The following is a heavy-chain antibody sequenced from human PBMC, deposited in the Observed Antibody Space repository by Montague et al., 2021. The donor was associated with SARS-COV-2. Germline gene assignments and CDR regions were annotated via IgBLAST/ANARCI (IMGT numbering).Heavy chain of an antibody. Sequence: SETLSLTCTVSGGSISSSSNYWGWIRQPPGKGLEWIGNIYYSGSTYYNPSLKSRVTISVDTSKNQLSLKLSSVTAADTAVYYCARLNFHITIFGVVSSRVFDYWGQGTLVTVSS. CDR2: IYYSGST. CDR1: GGSISSSSNY. V-gene: IGHV4-39*01. D-gene: IGHD3-3*01. J-gene: IGHJ4*02. CDR3: ARLNFHITIFGVVSSRVFDY.